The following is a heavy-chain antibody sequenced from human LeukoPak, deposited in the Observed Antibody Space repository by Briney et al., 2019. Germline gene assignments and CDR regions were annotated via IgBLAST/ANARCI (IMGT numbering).Heavy chain of an antibody. CDR2: INHSGST. D-gene: IGHD3-10*01. CDR3: ARVRGSGSSLSWFDP. CDR1: GGSFSGYY. V-gene: IGHV4-34*01. J-gene: IGHJ5*02. Sequence: SETLSLTCAVYGGSFSGYYWSWIRQPPGKGLEWIGEINHSGSTNYNPSLKSRVTISVDTSKNQFSLKLSSVTAADTAVYYCARVRGSGSSLSWFDPWGQGTLVTVSS.